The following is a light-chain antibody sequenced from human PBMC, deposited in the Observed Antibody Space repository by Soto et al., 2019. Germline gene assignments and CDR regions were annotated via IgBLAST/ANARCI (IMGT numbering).Light chain of an antibody. J-gene: IGKJ4*01. V-gene: IGKV3-15*01. CDR3: QQYNNWPLT. CDR1: QIVSSTY. Sequence: IVLTQSPGTLSLSPGERATVSCRTSQIVSSTYLAWFQQLPGQAPWLLIYGASTRATGLPARFSGSGSGTEFALTISSLQSEDFAVYYCQQYNNWPLTFGGGTKVDIK. CDR2: GAS.